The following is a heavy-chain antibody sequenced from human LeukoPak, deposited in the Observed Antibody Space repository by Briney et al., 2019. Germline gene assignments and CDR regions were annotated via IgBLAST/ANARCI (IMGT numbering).Heavy chain of an antibody. D-gene: IGHD5-12*01. CDR3: ARGSAPSIVATISPDDAFDI. V-gene: IGHV3-30*04. J-gene: IGHJ3*02. Sequence: GKSLRHSCAVSGFPFSSYAMHWVRQAPARGVEWVAVISYDGSNKYYADYVKCRFTISRDNSKNTLYLQMNSLRAEDTAVYYCARGSAPSIVATISPDDAFDIWGQGTMVTVSS. CDR2: ISYDGSNK. CDR1: GFPFSSYA.